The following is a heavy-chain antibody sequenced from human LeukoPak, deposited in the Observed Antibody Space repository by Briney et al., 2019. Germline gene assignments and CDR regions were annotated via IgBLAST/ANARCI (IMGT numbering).Heavy chain of an antibody. CDR1: GFTFSNYW. Sequence: PGGSLRLSCAASGFTFSNYWMHWVRQAPGTGLVWVSRINTDGSITNHADSVKGRFTVSRDNAKNTVYLQMNSLRAEDTALYYCARDETRPYNYYMDVWGEGTTVTVSS. J-gene: IGHJ6*03. D-gene: IGHD3-16*01. V-gene: IGHV3-74*01. CDR2: INTDGSIT. CDR3: ARDETRPYNYYMDV.